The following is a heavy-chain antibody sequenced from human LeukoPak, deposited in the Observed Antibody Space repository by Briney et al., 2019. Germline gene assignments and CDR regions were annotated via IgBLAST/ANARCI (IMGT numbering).Heavy chain of an antibody. D-gene: IGHD2-8*01. Sequence: GGSLRLSCAASGFTFSSYWMHWVRQAPGKGLVWVSRINSDGSSTSYADSVKGRFTISRDNAKNSLYLQMNSLRAEDTAVYYCARDRYCTNGVCYDMDVWGKGTTVTVSS. CDR1: GFTFSSYW. J-gene: IGHJ6*03. CDR2: INSDGSST. CDR3: ARDRYCTNGVCYDMDV. V-gene: IGHV3-74*01.